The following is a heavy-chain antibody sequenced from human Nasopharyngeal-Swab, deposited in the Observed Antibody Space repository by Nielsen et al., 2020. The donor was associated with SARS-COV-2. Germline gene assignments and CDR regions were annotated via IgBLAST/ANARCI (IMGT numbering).Heavy chain of an antibody. V-gene: IGHV4-59*11. J-gene: IGHJ4*02. D-gene: IGHD1-26*01. CDR3: ARAKFSGTYGEYDY. CDR2: IYYTGST. Sequence: GSLRLSCTASGGILSSHYWSWIRQSPGKGLEWIGHIYYTGSTKYNPSLESRVDISIDTSKKQFSLKLRSATAADTAVYYCARAKFSGTYGEYDYWGQGSLVTVSS. CDR1: GGILSSHY.